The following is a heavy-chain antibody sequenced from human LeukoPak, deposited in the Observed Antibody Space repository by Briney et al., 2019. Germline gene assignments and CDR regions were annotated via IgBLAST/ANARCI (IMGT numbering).Heavy chain of an antibody. V-gene: IGHV4-34*01. CDR1: GGSFSDYS. CDR2: INHSGGT. D-gene: IGHD3-10*01. J-gene: IGHJ5*02. CDR3: ARGLRFHVGSGNWFDL. Sequence: SETLSLTCAVYGGSFSDYSWSWIRQPPGKGLEWIGEINHSGGTNHNPSLMSRVIMSVDTSKNQFSLKVSSVTAADTAVYYCARGLRFHVGSGNWFDLWGQGTLVTVSS.